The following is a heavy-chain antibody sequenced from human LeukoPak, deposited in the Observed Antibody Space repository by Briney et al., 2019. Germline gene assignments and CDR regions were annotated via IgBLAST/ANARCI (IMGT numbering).Heavy chain of an antibody. D-gene: IGHD3-10*01. J-gene: IGHJ5*02. CDR1: GGSISSYY. V-gene: IGHV4-4*09. CDR2: IYTSGST. Sequence: SETLSLTCTVSGGSISSYYWSWIRQPPGKGLEWIGYIYTSGSTNYNPSLKSRVTISVDTSKNQFSLKLSSVTAADTAVYYCARHPYGSGSNNWFDPWAREPWSPSPQ. CDR3: ARHPYGSGSNNWFDP.